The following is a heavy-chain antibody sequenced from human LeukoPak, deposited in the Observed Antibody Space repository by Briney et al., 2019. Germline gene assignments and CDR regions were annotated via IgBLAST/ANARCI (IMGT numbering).Heavy chain of an antibody. V-gene: IGHV3-53*01. CDR1: GFAVTNKY. J-gene: IGHJ4*02. CDR2: IFIGGAT. D-gene: IGHD5-24*01. Sequence: GGSLRLSCAASGFAVTNKYMSWVRQAPGRGLEFVSLIFIGGATYHADSVKGRFTISRDNSKNTVYLQMNSLRAEDTAVYYCATGDGYSSSFEYWGQGTLVIVSS. CDR3: ATGDGYSSSFEY.